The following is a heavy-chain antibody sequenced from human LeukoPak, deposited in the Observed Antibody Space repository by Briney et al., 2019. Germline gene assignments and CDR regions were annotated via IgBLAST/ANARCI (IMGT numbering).Heavy chain of an antibody. CDR1: GFTFSSYW. V-gene: IGHV3-48*04. CDR2: ISSSSSTI. J-gene: IGHJ6*02. Sequence: GGSLRLSCAASGFTFSSYWMSWVRQAPGKGLEWVSYISSSSSTIYYADSVKGRFTISRDNAKNSLYLQMNSLRAEDTAVYYCARRKKTTMTYGMDVWGQGTTVTVSS. CDR3: ARRKKTTMTYGMDV. D-gene: IGHD3-22*01.